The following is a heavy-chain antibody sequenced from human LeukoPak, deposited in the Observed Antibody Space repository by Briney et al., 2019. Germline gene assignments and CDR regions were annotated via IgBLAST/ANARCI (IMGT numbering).Heavy chain of an antibody. CDR3: ARSYYDILTGIPLAFDY. CDR1: GFTFSSYS. CDR2: ISSSSSYI. J-gene: IGHJ4*02. Sequence: GGSLRLSGAASGFTFSSYSMNWVRQAPGKGLEWVSSISSSSSYIYYADSVEGRFTISRDNAKNSLYLQMNSLRAEGTAVYYCARSYYDILTGIPLAFDYWGQGTLVTVSS. V-gene: IGHV3-21*01. D-gene: IGHD3-9*01.